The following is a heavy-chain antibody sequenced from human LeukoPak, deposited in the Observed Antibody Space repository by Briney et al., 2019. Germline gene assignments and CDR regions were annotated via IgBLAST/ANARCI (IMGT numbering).Heavy chain of an antibody. CDR1: GGSFSGYY. CDR3: ARQTLLGSLWADY. J-gene: IGHJ4*02. CDR2: INHSGST. Sequence: SETLSLTCAVYGGSFSGYYWSWIRQPPGKGLEWIGEINHSGSTNYSPSLKSRVTMSLDTSKNQLSLKLSSVTAADTAVYYCARQTLLGSLWADYWGQGTLVTVSS. V-gene: IGHV4-34*01. D-gene: IGHD2-15*01.